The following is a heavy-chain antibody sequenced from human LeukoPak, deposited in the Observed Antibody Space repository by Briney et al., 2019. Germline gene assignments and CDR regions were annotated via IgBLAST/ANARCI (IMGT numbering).Heavy chain of an antibody. CDR2: IFYSGST. V-gene: IGHV4-59*12. CDR3: AKSHGYGLIDI. J-gene: IGHJ3*02. CDR1: GGSISSYY. D-gene: IGHD3-22*01. Sequence: SETLSLTCTVSGGSISSYYWGWVRQPPGKALEWIGNIFYSGSTYYSPSLKSRVTISLDTSRNQFSLKLNSVTAADTAVYYCAKSHGYGLIDIWGQGTMVTVSS.